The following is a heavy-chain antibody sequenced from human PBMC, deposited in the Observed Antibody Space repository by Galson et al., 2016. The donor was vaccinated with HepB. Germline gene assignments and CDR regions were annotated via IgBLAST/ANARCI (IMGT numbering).Heavy chain of an antibody. Sequence: LRLSCAASGFIFSNYGMHWVRQAPGKGLEWVAVISFDGINAYYGDSVKGRFTISRDNSKNTLSLQMNSLRAEDTAVYYCAKERGDCSGGTCRYHDAFDIWGQGTMVTVSS. CDR2: ISFDGINA. CDR1: GFIFSNYG. J-gene: IGHJ3*02. D-gene: IGHD2-15*01. CDR3: AKERGDCSGGTCRYHDAFDI. V-gene: IGHV3-30*18.